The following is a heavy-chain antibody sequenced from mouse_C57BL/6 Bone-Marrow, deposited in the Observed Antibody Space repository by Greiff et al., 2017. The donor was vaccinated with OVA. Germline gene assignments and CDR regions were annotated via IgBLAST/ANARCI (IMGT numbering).Heavy chain of an antibody. CDR2: IYPGDGDT. Sequence: QVQLQQSGPELVKPGASVKISCKASGYAFSSSWMNWVKQRPGKGLEWIGRIYPGDGDTNYNGKFKGKATLTADKSSSTAYMQLSSLTSENSAVYFCARPSTIIRDWFAYWGQGTLVTVSA. J-gene: IGHJ3*01. CDR1: GYAFSSSW. V-gene: IGHV1-82*01. D-gene: IGHD2-4*01. CDR3: ARPSTIIRDWFAY.